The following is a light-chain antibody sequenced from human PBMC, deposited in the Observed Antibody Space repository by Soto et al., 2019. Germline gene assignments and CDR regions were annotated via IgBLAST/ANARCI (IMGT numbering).Light chain of an antibody. CDR1: QSVSSD. CDR2: GAS. V-gene: IGKV3-20*01. Sequence: EIVMTQSPAALSVSPGERATLSCRASQSVSSDLAWYHQKPGQAPRLLIYGASSRATGIPDRFSGSGSGTDFTLTISRLEPEDFAVYYCQQYGSSPTFGQGTKVDIK. J-gene: IGKJ1*01. CDR3: QQYGSSPT.